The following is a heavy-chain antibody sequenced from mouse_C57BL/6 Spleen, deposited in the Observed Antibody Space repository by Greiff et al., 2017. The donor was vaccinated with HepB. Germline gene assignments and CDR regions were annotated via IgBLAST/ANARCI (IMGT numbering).Heavy chain of an antibody. CDR3: ARGGYYGSSYWYFDV. J-gene: IGHJ1*03. CDR2: IDPSDSYT. CDR1: GYTFTSYW. V-gene: IGHV1-69*01. D-gene: IGHD1-1*01. Sequence: QVQLQQSGAELVMPGASVKLSCKASGYTFTSYWMHWVKQRPGQGLEWIGEIDPSDSYTNYNQKFKGKSTLTVDKSSSTAYMQLSSLTSEDSAVYYCARGGYYGSSYWYFDVWGTGTTVTVSS.